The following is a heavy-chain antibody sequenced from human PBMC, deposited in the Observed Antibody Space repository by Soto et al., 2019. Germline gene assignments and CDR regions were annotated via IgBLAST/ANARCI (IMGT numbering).Heavy chain of an antibody. CDR1: GFTFISYS. CDR2: IICRVGST. D-gene: IGHD6-13*01. Sequence: GGSLRLACAAAGFTFISYSMSWVRQAPGEWLELVSAIICRVGSTYYANSLKGRFTIYRDNSKNKMYLKMHSLRAADTDVYSCAKDSQVAAAGTNYWGQGTLVTVSS. V-gene: IGHV3-23*01. CDR3: AKDSQVAAAGTNY. J-gene: IGHJ4*02.